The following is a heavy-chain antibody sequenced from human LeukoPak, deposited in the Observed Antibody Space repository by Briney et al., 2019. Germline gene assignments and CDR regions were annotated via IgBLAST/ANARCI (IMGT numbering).Heavy chain of an antibody. CDR2: IIPIFGTA. D-gene: IGHD3-22*01. V-gene: IGHV1-69*05. Sequence: SVKVSCKASGGTFSSYAISWVRQAPGQGLEWMGGIIPIFGTANYAQKFQGRVTITTDESTSTAYMELSSLRSEDTAVYYCASQGSSGYYPQIPFDYWGQGTLVTVSS. CDR1: GGTFSSYA. CDR3: ASQGSSGYYPQIPFDY. J-gene: IGHJ4*02.